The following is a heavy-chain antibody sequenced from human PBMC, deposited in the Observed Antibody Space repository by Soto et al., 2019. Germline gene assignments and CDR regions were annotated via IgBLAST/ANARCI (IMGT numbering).Heavy chain of an antibody. J-gene: IGHJ6*02. CDR3: ARDLWGYCGTDCYPLDV. CDR1: GGSISSGGYY. CDR2: IYYSGST. V-gene: IGHV4-31*03. Sequence: SETLSLTCTVSGGSISSGGYYWTWIRQHPGKGLEWIGYIYYSGSTYYNPSLKSRVTISVDTSKNQFSLKLNSVTAADTAVYYCARDLWGYCGTDCYPLDVWGQGTTVTVSS. D-gene: IGHD2-21*02.